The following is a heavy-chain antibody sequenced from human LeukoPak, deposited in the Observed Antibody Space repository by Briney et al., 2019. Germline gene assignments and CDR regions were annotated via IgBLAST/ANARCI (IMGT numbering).Heavy chain of an antibody. V-gene: IGHV3-43*02. D-gene: IGHD6-19*01. J-gene: IGHJ4*02. Sequence: GGSLRLSCAACGFTLEDYAVHWVRRAPGKGLEWVSLISGDGGSTYYADSVKGRFTISRDNSKNSLYLQMNSLRTEDTALYYCAKVYLKYSSGWYDYWGQGTLVTVSS. CDR2: ISGDGGST. CDR3: AKVYLKYSSGWYDY. CDR1: GFTLEDYA.